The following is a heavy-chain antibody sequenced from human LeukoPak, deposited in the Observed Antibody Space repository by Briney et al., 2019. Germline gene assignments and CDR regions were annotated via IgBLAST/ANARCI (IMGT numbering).Heavy chain of an antibody. J-gene: IGHJ4*02. CDR1: GFTFSSYS. CDR2: ISSSSSYI. D-gene: IGHD3-22*01. Sequence: GGSLRLSCAASGFTFSSYSMNWVRQAPGKGLEWVSSISSSSSYIYYADSVKGRFTISRDNAKNSLYLQMNSLRAEDTAVYYCARGSRWLGSDYWGQGTLVTVSS. CDR3: ARGSRWLGSDY. V-gene: IGHV3-21*01.